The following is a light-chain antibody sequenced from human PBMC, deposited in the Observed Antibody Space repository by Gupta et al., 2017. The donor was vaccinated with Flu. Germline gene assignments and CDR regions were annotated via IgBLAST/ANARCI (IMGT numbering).Light chain of an antibody. CDR1: QSIRNY. CDR2: AAS. CDR3: QQRDITPYT. V-gene: IGKV1-39*01. J-gene: IGKJ2*01. Sequence: DVQMTQSPSSLSASVGDRVTITCRASQSIRNYLNWYQQKPGEAPKLLIYAASRVQIGVPSSFSVSGSGTDFTLTISSRQPEDFATYYCQQRDITPYTFGQGTKLEIK.